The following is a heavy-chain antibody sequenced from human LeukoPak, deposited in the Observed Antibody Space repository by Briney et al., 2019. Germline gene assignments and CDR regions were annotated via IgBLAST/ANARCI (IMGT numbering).Heavy chain of an antibody. J-gene: IGHJ3*02. Sequence: SVKVSCKASGYTFTSYGISWVRQAPGQGHEWMGWISAYNGNTNYAQKLQGRVTMTTDTSTSTAYMELRSLRSDDTAVYYCARDLHSHYDFWSGYYTGMNAFDIWGQGTMVTVSS. CDR2: ISAYNGNT. CDR1: GYTFTSYG. D-gene: IGHD3-3*01. V-gene: IGHV1-18*01. CDR3: ARDLHSHYDFWSGYYTGMNAFDI.